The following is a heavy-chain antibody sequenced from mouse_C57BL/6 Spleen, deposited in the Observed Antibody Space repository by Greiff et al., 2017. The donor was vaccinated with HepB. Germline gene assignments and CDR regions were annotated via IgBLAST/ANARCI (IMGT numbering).Heavy chain of an antibody. V-gene: IGHV8-12*01. CDR3: ARTVDYYGSRDYYAMDY. CDR1: GFSLSTSGMG. Sequence: QVTLKVSGPGILQSSQTLSLTCSFSGFSLSTSGMGVSWIRQPSGKGLEWLAHIYWDDDNRYNPSLKSRLTISKDTSRNQVFLKITSVDTADTATYYCARTVDYYGSRDYYAMDYWGQGTSVTVSS. J-gene: IGHJ4*01. D-gene: IGHD1-1*01. CDR2: IYWDDDN.